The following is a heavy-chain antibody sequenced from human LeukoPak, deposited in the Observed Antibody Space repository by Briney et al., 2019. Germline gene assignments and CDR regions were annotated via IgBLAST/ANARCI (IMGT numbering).Heavy chain of an antibody. J-gene: IGHJ4*02. Sequence: GGSLRLSCAASGFTFSRSGMHWVRQAPGKGLEWVAVISYDGSNKYYADSVKGRFTISRDNSKNTLYLQMNSLRAEDMALYYCAKGHCSSTSCYVDYWGQGTLVTVSS. CDR2: ISYDGSNK. D-gene: IGHD2-2*01. V-gene: IGHV3-30*18. CDR1: GFTFSRSG. CDR3: AKGHCSSTSCYVDY.